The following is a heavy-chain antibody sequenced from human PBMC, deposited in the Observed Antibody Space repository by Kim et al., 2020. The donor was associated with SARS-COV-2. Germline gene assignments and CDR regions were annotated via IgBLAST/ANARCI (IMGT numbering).Heavy chain of an antibody. Sequence: YHPSLKSRVTISVDTSKNQFSLKLSSVTAADTAVYYCARHGGYYYYGMDVWGQGTTVTVSS. D-gene: IGHD3-3*01. J-gene: IGHJ6*02. V-gene: IGHV4-39*01. CDR3: ARHGGYYYYGMDV.